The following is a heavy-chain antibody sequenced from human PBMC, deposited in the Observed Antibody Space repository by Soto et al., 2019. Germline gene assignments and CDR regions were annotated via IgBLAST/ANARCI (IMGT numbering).Heavy chain of an antibody. J-gene: IGHJ4*02. CDR1: GFTFSTYA. CDR2: IVASGGST. CDR3: AKSLWVAATTEGIDY. D-gene: IGHD1-26*01. Sequence: EVQLLESGGTLVQPGGSLRLSCAASGFTFSTYAMNWVRQALGKGLEWVSGIVASGGSTYYSDSLKGRFTISRDNSRKTVFRQMKSLRAEDTAVYYCAKSLWVAATTEGIDYWGQGTLVTVSS. V-gene: IGHV3-23*01.